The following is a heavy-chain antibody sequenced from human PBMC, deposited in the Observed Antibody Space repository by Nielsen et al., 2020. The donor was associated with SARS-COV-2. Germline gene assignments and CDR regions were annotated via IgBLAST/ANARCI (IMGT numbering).Heavy chain of an antibody. Sequence: GGSLRLSCAASGFTFSSYWMSWVRQAPGKGLEWVANIKQDGSEKYYVDSVKGRFTISRDNANNLVHLQMNSLRAEDTAVYYCARDVLREKVQGMDVWGQGTTVTVSS. D-gene: IGHD1-26*01. CDR2: IKQDGSEK. CDR1: GFTFSSYW. CDR3: ARDVLREKVQGMDV. J-gene: IGHJ6*02. V-gene: IGHV3-7*03.